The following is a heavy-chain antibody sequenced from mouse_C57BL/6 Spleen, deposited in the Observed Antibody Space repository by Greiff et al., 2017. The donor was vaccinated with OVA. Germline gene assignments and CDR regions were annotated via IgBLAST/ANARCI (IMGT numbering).Heavy chain of an antibody. J-gene: IGHJ2*01. Sequence: QVQLQQPGAKLVKPGPSVKLSSKASGTPFTSSWLPWVKQGPGRGLEWIGRIDPNSGGTKYNEKFKSKATLTVDKPSSTAYMQLSSLTSEDSAVYYCARETAQDLYYFDYWGQGTTLTVSS. V-gene: IGHV1-72*01. CDR2: IDPNSGGT. CDR3: ARETAQDLYYFDY. D-gene: IGHD3-2*02. CDR1: GTPFTSSW.